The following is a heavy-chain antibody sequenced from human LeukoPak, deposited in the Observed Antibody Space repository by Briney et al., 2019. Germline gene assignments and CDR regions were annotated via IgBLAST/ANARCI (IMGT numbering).Heavy chain of an antibody. V-gene: IGHV1-46*01. Sequence: ASVKVSCKASGYTFTSYYMHWVRQAPGQGLEWMGIINPSGGSTSYAQKFQGRVTMTRDTSTSTVYMELSSLRSEDTAVYYCARAPPGGDGYNLFDYWGQGTLVTVSS. CDR3: ARAPPGGDGYNLFDY. CDR1: GYTFTSYY. D-gene: IGHD5-24*01. J-gene: IGHJ4*02. CDR2: INPSGGST.